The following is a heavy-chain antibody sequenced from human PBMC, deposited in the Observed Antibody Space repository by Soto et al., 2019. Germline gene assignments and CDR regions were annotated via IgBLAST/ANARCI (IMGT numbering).Heavy chain of an antibody. D-gene: IGHD3-16*01. CDR1: RVTFTTYD. J-gene: IGHJ6*02. CDR2: IWSDGSRT. Sequence: QVHLVESGGGVVQPGTSLRLSCAASRVTFTTYDMHWVRQAPGKGLEWVALIWSDGSRTFYADSVKGRFTISRDNSKNTLYLQMNSLRAEDTAVYYCAGEPKGGAYDMDVWGQGNTVTVSS. V-gene: IGHV3-33*01. CDR3: AGEPKGGAYDMDV.